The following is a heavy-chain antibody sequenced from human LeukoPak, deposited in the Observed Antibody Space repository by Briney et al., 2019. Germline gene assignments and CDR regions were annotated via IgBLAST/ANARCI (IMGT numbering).Heavy chain of an antibody. V-gene: IGHV3-30*02. J-gene: IGHJ4*02. CDR1: GFTFSSYG. CDR2: IRYDGSNK. Sequence: GGSLRLSCAASGFTFSSYGMHWVRQAPGKGLEWVAFIRYDGSNKYYADSVKGRFTISRDNSKNTLYLQMNSLRAEDTAVYYCAKAIYGDYAARRYYFDYWGQGTPVTVSS. D-gene: IGHD4-17*01. CDR3: AKAIYGDYAARRYYFDY.